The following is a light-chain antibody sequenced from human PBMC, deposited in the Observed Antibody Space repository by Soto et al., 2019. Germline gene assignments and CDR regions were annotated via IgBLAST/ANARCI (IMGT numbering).Light chain of an antibody. CDR3: QQDNSPPWT. CDR2: KAS. J-gene: IGKJ1*01. CDR1: QRISSW. Sequence: DIQMTQSPSTLSASVGDRVTITCRASQRISSWLAWYQQRPGKVPRHLIYKASTLESGVPSRFSGSGSGTDFTLTISSLQPDDFATYYCQQDNSPPWTFGQGTKVEIK. V-gene: IGKV1-5*03.